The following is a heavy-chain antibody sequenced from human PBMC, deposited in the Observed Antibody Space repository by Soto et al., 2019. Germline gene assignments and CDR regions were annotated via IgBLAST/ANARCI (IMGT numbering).Heavy chain of an antibody. V-gene: IGHV3-30-3*01. J-gene: IGHJ4*02. D-gene: IGHD3-3*01. Sequence: GGTLKLSCATYWFPFTSYARLWVRQAQGKGRGWVAVISYDGSNKYYADSVKGRFTISRDNSKNTLYLQMNSLRAEDTAVYYCAREGIFGVVIIFDYWGQGT. CDR2: ISYDGSNK. CDR3: AREGIFGVVIIFDY. CDR1: WFPFTSYA.